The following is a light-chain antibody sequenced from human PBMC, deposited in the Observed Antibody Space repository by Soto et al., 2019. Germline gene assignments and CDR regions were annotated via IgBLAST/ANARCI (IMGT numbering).Light chain of an antibody. J-gene: IGKJ1*01. Sequence: EIVLTQSPGTLSLSPGERATLSCRASQSVNSYYLAWYQQKPGQAPRLLIYSTSSRATGIPDRFSGSGSGTDFTLTISRLEPEDFAVYHCQHYGSSLTWTFGQGTKVEIK. CDR3: QHYGSSLTWT. V-gene: IGKV3-20*01. CDR2: STS. CDR1: QSVNSYY.